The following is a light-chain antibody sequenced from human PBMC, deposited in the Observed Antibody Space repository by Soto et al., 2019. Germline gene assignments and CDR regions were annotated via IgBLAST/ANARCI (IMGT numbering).Light chain of an antibody. CDR2: KVS. J-gene: IGKJ2*01. CDR3: MQATQYRPYT. V-gene: IGKV2-24*01. CDR1: LSLEHSDGNTY. Sequence: DVVLTQTPLSSPVTLGQPASISCRSSLSLEHSDGNTYLSWLHQRPGQPPRLLIYKVSHRFSGVLDRFSGGGAGTDFTLKISRVEAEDVGLYYCMQATQYRPYTFGQGTKLDIK.